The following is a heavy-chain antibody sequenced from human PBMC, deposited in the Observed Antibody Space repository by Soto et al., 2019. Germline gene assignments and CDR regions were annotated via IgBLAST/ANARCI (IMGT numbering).Heavy chain of an antibody. J-gene: IGHJ6*02. CDR1: GGTFSTSA. CDR2: IMPVFPTP. D-gene: IGHD1-1*01. CDR3: ARDKDRLQLGGNYYYFLDV. Sequence: QVQLVQSGAEVKKPGSSVKVSCKASGGTFSTSAISWVRQAPGQGLEWVGGIMPVFPTPDYAQKFQGRVIITADESPTTAYLELTSLRTDDTAVYYCARDKDRLQLGGNYYYFLDVWGQGTAITVSS. V-gene: IGHV1-69*12.